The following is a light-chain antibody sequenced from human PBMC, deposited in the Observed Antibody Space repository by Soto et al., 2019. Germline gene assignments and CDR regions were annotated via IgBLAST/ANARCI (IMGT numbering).Light chain of an antibody. CDR2: DVS. J-gene: IGLJ1*01. Sequence: QSALTQPASVSGSPGQSIAISCTGTSSDVGGYNYVSWYQQNPGKAPKFIIYDVSNRPSGVSDRFSGSKSGNTASLTISGLQAEDEADYYCASYTTSSTDVFGTGTKLTVL. CDR3: ASYTTSSTDV. CDR1: SSDVGGYNY. V-gene: IGLV2-14*01.